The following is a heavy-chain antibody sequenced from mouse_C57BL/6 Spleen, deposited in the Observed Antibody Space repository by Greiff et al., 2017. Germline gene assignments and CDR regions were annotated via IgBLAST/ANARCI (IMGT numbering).Heavy chain of an antibody. CDR2: IHPTSGST. V-gene: IGHV1-64*01. CDR1: GYTFTSSW. CDR3: ARLRGSNSAWFAY. Sequence: VQLQQPGAELVKPGASVKLSCKASGYTFTSSWMHWVKQRPGQGLEWLGMIHPTSGSTNYNEKFKSKDTLTVDKSSSTSYMQLSSMTSEDSAVSYCARLRGSNSAWFAYWGQGTLVTVSA. J-gene: IGHJ3*01. D-gene: IGHD2-5*01.